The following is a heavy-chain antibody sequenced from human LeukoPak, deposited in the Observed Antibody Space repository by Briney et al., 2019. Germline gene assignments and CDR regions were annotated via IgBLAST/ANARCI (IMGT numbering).Heavy chain of an antibody. CDR2: INHSGST. J-gene: IGHJ5*02. CDR3: ARGGDSSSRNWFDP. V-gene: IGHV4-34*01. Sequence: PSETLSLTCAVYGGSFSGYYWSWIRQPPGKGLEWIGEINHSGSTNYNPSLKSRVTTSVDTSKNRFSLKLSSVTAADTAVYYCARGGDSSSRNWFDPWGQGTLVTVSS. CDR1: GGSFSGYY. D-gene: IGHD6-13*01.